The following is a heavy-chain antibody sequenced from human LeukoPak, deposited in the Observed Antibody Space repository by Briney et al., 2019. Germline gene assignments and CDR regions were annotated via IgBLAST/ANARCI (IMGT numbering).Heavy chain of an antibody. D-gene: IGHD4-17*01. V-gene: IGHV4-4*07. CDR1: GGPISSHY. CDR2: IFTSGST. CDR3: ARGPRVTMAQAYFDY. Sequence: SETLSLTCTVSGGPISSHYWSWIRQPAGKGLEWIGRIFTSGSTNYSPSLKSRVTMSVDTSKNQFSLKLSYVTAADTAVHYCARGPRVTMAQAYFDYWGQGTMVTVSS. J-gene: IGHJ4*02.